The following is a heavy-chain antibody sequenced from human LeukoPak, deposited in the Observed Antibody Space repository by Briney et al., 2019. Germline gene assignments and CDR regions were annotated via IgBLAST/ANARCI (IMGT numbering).Heavy chain of an antibody. CDR1: XCTFXXXX. CDR2: ISSSSSYI. V-gene: IGHV3-21*01. D-gene: IGHD6-13*01. J-gene: IGHJ4*02. Sequence: SXCTFXXXXMNXXXXXPXXXXXXXSSISSSSSYIYYANSVKGRFTISRDNAKNSLYLQMNSLRAEDTAVYYCARDWGIAAAGTFDYWGQGTLVTVSS. CDR3: ARDWGIAAAGTFDY.